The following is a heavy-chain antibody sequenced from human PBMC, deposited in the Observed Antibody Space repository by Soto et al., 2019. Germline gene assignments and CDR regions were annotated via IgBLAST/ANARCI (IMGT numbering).Heavy chain of an antibody. D-gene: IGHD2-15*01. J-gene: IGHJ4*02. CDR3: ARGYCSGGSCYRPGFDY. Sequence: SGTLALTCTVSGGSISSYYWSWVRQPPGKGLEWIGYIYYSGSTNYNPSLKSRVTISVDTSKNQFSLKLSSVTAADTAVYYCARGYCSGGSCYRPGFDYWGQGTLVTVSS. CDR1: GGSISSYY. V-gene: IGHV4-59*08. CDR2: IYYSGST.